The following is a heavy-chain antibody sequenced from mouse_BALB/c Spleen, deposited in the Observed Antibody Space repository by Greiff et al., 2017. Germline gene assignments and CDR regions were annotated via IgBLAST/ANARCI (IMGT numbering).Heavy chain of an antibody. D-gene: IGHD1-1*01. Sequence: VKLVESGAELMKPGASVKISCKATGYTFSSYWIEWVKQRPGHGLEWIGEILPGSGSTNYNEKFKGKATFTADTSSNTAYMQLSSLTSEDSAVYYCARFITPYWYFDVWGAGTTVTVSS. J-gene: IGHJ1*01. CDR1: GYTFSSYW. CDR3: ARFITPYWYFDV. CDR2: ILPGSGST. V-gene: IGHV1-9*01.